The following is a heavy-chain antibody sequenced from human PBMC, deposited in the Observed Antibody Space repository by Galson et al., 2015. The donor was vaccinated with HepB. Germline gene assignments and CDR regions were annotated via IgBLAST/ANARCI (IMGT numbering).Heavy chain of an antibody. CDR3: ARDPAVTTDYGMDV. CDR2: IYTDGST. CDR1: GFTVSSNY. V-gene: IGHV3-66*02. J-gene: IGHJ6*02. Sequence: SLRLSCAASGFTVSSNYMSWVRQAPGKGLEWVSFIYTDGSTYYADPVKGRFTISGDNSKNTVYLQMDSLRAEDTAVYYCARDPAVTTDYGMDVWGQGTTVTVSS. D-gene: IGHD4-17*01.